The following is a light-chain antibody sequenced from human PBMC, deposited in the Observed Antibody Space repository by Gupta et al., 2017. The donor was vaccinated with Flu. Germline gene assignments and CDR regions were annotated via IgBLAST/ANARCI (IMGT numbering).Light chain of an antibody. CDR1: SSNIGRNA. Sequence: QSVLAQTPSVSEAPRQRVTISCSGSSSNIGRNAVNWFQHLPGKAPKLLIYYDNIRPSGVSGRFSGSKSGTSASLAISGLQSEDEADYYCSAWDDSLSAYLFGTGTRVTV. V-gene: IGLV1-36*01. CDR2: YDN. CDR3: SAWDDSLSAYL. J-gene: IGLJ1*01.